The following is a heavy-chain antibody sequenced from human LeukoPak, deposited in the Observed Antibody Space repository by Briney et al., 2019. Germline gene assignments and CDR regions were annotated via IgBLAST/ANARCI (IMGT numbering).Heavy chain of an antibody. Sequence: ASVKFSSKASGYTFTPSAMSCVRQAPGQGLEWMGWISAYNGNTNYAQKLQGRVTITTDTSTSTTYMELRSLSADDTAEYYCARWGPVSRYFDWRGGWFDPWGQGTLVTVSS. CDR3: ARWGPVSRYFDWRGGWFDP. CDR1: GYTFTPSA. J-gene: IGHJ5*02. D-gene: IGHD3-9*01. CDR2: ISAYNGNT. V-gene: IGHV1-18*01.